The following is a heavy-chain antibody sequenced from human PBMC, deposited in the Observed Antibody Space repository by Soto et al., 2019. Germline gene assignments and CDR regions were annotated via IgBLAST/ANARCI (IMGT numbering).Heavy chain of an antibody. CDR1: GFTFSHFG. D-gene: IGHD5-12*01. CDR2: LSNDGSNK. V-gene: IGHV3-30*18. CDR3: VKTGGFSDYDFEF. Sequence: QVQLVESGGGLVQPGRSLRLSCAVSGFTFSHFGMHWVRQAPGKGLEWVAILSNDGSNKYYADSVQGRFTISGDNSKNTLYLQMNSLRPEDTAVYYCVKTGGFSDYDFEFWGRGTLVTVSS. J-gene: IGHJ4*02.